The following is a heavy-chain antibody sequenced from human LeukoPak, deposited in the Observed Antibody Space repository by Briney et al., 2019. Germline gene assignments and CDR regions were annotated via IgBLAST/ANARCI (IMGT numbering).Heavy chain of an antibody. CDR1: GGSFSGYY. Sequence: PSETLSLTCAVYGGSFSGYYWSWIRQPPGKGLEWIGEINHSGSTNYNPSLKSRVTISVDTSKNQFSLKLSSVTAADTAVYYCATRDGYKAPFDFWGQGTLVTVSS. CDR2: INHSGST. J-gene: IGHJ4*02. CDR3: ATRDGYKAPFDF. D-gene: IGHD5-24*01. V-gene: IGHV4-34*01.